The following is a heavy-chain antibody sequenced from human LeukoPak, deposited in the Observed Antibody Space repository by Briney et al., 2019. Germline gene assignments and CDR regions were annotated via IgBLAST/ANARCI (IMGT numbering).Heavy chain of an antibody. V-gene: IGHV3-7*03. CDR3: ARGVTMSRGYFDL. J-gene: IGHJ2*01. D-gene: IGHD2-21*02. CDR1: GFTFSTYW. Sequence: GGSLRLSCAASGFTFSTYWMSWVRQAPGKGLEWVANIKQDGSEKYYVDSVKGRFTISRDNAKNSLYLQMSSLRPEDTAFYYCARGVTMSRGYFDLWGRGTLVTVSS. CDR2: IKQDGSEK.